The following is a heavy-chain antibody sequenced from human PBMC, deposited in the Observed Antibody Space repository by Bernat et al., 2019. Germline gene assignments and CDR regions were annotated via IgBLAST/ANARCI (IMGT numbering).Heavy chain of an antibody. Sequence: QVQLVESGGGVVQPGRSLRLSCAASGFTFSSYAMHWVRQAPGKGLEWVAVISYDGSNKYYADSVKGRFTISRDNSKNTLYLQMNSLRAEDTAVYYCARDEYGLGSSWYDYWGQGTLVTVSS. CDR3: ARDEYGLGSSWYDY. CDR2: ISYDGSNK. J-gene: IGHJ4*02. V-gene: IGHV3-30-3*01. CDR1: GFTFSSYA. D-gene: IGHD6-13*01.